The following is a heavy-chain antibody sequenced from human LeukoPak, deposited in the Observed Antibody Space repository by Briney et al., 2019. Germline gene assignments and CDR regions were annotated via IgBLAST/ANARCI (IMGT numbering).Heavy chain of an antibody. J-gene: IGHJ4*02. CDR3: ARVGYYASGPFSYFDY. V-gene: IGHV3-30-3*01. Sequence: GGSLRLSCAASGFTFSTYEMNWVRQAPGKGLEWVAVISYDGSNEYYADSVKGRFTISRDNSKNTLYLQMNSLSVEDTAVYYCARVGYYASGPFSYFDYWGQGTLVIVSS. CDR2: ISYDGSNE. D-gene: IGHD3-10*01. CDR1: GFTFSTYE.